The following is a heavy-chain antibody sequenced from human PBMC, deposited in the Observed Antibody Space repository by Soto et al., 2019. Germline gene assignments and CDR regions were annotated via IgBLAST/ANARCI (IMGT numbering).Heavy chain of an antibody. J-gene: IGHJ6*02. CDR2: ISYDGSNK. V-gene: IGHV3-30-3*01. Sequence: QVQLVESVGGVVQPGRSLRLSCAASGFTFSSYAMHWVRQAPGKGLEWVAVISYDGSNKYYADSVKGRFTISRDNSKNTLYLQMNSLRAEDTAVYYCARDHLYGDYEVNYGMDVWGQGTTVTVSS. D-gene: IGHD4-17*01. CDR1: GFTFSSYA. CDR3: ARDHLYGDYEVNYGMDV.